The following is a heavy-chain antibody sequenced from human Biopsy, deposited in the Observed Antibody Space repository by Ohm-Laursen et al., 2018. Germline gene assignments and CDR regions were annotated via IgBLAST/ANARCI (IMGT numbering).Heavy chain of an antibody. J-gene: IGHJ1*01. CDR3: ATKLTGYFHH. CDR2: NIPILGTG. D-gene: IGHD3-9*01. V-gene: IGHV1-69*06. Sequence: AASVKVSCKAPEGTFSNYGVNWVRQAPGQGLEWLGGNIPILGTGNYAQKFQDRVTVAADTSTSTATMELRSLRSDETAVYYCATKLTGYFHHWGQGTLVIVSS. CDR1: EGTFSNYG.